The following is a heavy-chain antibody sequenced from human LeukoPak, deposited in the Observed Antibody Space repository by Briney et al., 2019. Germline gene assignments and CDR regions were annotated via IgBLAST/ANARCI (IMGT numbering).Heavy chain of an antibody. CDR3: AREIVSSVVAATQTYFDY. CDR1: GFTFSSYA. V-gene: IGHV3-30*04. Sequence: PGGSLRLSCAASGFTFSSYAMHWVRQAPGKGLERVAVISYDGSNKYYADSVKGRFTISRDNSKNTLYLQMNSLRAEDTAVYYCAREIVSSVVAATQTYFDYWGQGTLVTVSS. D-gene: IGHD2-15*01. CDR2: ISYDGSNK. J-gene: IGHJ4*02.